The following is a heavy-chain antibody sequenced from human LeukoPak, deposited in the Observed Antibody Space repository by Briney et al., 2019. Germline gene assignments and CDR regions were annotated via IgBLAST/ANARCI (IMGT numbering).Heavy chain of an antibody. J-gene: IGHJ4*02. D-gene: IGHD3-22*01. Sequence: GGSLRLSCAASGFAFSSYAMSWVRQAPGKGLEWVPAISGSGGDTWYADSVRGRFTISRDNSKNTLYMQVNSLRAEDTAVYYCAKDYYDISGSRYDFWGQGTLVTVSS. V-gene: IGHV3-23*01. CDR2: ISGSGGDT. CDR3: AKDYYDISGSRYDF. CDR1: GFAFSSYA.